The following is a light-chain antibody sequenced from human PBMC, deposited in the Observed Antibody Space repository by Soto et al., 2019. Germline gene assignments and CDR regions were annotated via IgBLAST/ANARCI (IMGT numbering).Light chain of an antibody. Sequence: DIQMTQSPSSLAASVGDRVTITCRASQSISSYLNWYQQKSGKAPKLLISAASSLESGVPLRFSGSGSGTDFTLTISSLQPEDFATYYCQQSFSTLGWTFGQGTKGDIK. CDR1: QSISSY. CDR3: QQSFSTLGWT. CDR2: AAS. J-gene: IGKJ1*01. V-gene: IGKV1-39*01.